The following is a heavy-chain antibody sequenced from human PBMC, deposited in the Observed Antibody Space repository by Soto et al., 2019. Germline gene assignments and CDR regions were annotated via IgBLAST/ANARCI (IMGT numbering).Heavy chain of an antibody. Sequence: SETLSLTCAVYGGSFSGYYWSWIRQPPGKGLEWIGEINHSGSTNYNPSLKSRVTISVDTSKNQFSLKLSSVTAADTAVYYCGRLGTRQYYFDYWGQGTLVTVSS. D-gene: IGHD1-1*01. CDR1: GGSFSGYY. J-gene: IGHJ4*02. V-gene: IGHV4-34*01. CDR3: GRLGTRQYYFDY. CDR2: INHSGST.